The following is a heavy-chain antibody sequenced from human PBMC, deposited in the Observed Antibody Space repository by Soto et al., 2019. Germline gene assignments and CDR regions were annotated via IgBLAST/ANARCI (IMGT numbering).Heavy chain of an antibody. Sequence: GGSLRLSCAASGFTFSGYYMSWIRQAPGKGLEWVSYISTSGTTIYYADSVKGRFTIPRDNAENSLYLQMNSLRAEDTAVYYCARDYITGTPGMDYFDYWGQGTLVTVSS. D-gene: IGHD1-20*01. CDR2: ISTSGTTI. CDR1: GFTFSGYY. V-gene: IGHV3-11*01. CDR3: ARDYITGTPGMDYFDY. J-gene: IGHJ4*02.